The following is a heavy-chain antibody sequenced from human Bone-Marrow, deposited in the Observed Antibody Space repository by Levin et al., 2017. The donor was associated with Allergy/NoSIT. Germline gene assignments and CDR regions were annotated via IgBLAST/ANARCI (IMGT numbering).Heavy chain of an antibody. Sequence: SETLSLTCTVSCGSLTGDYWSWIRQPPGKGLEWIGYIYYGGTTNYNPSLMSRVTISVDTSKNQFSLRLSSVTAADTAVYYCARVAYDTLTGYQYYFDSWGQGTLVTVS. J-gene: IGHJ4*02. D-gene: IGHD3-9*01. CDR1: CGSLTGDY. CDR3: ARVAYDTLTGYQYYFDS. V-gene: IGHV4-59*01. CDR2: IYYGGTT.